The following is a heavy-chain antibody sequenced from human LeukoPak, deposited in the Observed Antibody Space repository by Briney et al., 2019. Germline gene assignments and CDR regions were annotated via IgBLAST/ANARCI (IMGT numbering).Heavy chain of an antibody. CDR3: ATDLTYSSGWEH. J-gene: IGHJ1*01. D-gene: IGHD6-19*01. Sequence: ASVKVSCKVSGYTLTELSMHWVRQAPGKGLEWMGGFDPEDGETIYAQKFQGRVTMTEDTSTDTAYMELSSLRSEDTAVYYCATDLTYSSGWEHWGQGTLVTVS. CDR2: FDPEDGET. V-gene: IGHV1-24*01. CDR1: GYTLTELS.